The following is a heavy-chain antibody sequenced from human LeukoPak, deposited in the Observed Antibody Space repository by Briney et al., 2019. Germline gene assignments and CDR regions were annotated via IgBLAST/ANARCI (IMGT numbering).Heavy chain of an antibody. CDR1: GYSFTSFW. CDR2: IHPGDSDT. J-gene: IGHJ4*02. CDR3: ARQITVVAPSDY. V-gene: IGHV5-51*01. D-gene: IGHD4-23*01. Sequence: GESLKISCHGSGYSFTSFWIAWVRQMPGKGLEWMGIIHPGDSDTRYSPSFQGQVTISAHKSISTAYLQWSSLKASDTAMYYCARQITVVAPSDYWGQGTLVTVSS.